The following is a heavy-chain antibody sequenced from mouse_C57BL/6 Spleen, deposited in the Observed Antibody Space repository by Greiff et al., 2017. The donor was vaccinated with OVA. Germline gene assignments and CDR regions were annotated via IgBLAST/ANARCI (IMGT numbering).Heavy chain of an antibody. CDR1: GYTFTSDW. D-gene: IGHD6-1*01. Sequence: QVRLKQPGAELVKPGASVSMSCTASGYTFTSDWITWVKQRPRRGLLWSGDIYPGSGSTNYNETLKSQATLTVDTSSSTSYMQFSCLTSEDSAVYYCGGGGGGRAYFDVWGTGTTVTVAS. V-gene: IGHV1-55*01. CDR3: GGGGGGRAYFDV. CDR2: IYPGSGST. J-gene: IGHJ1*03.